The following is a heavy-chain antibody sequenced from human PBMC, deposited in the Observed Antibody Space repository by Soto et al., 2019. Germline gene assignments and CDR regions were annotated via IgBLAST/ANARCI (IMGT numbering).Heavy chain of an antibody. J-gene: IGHJ4*02. CDR2: INPNSGGT. Sequence: GASVKVSCKASGYTFTGYYMHWVRQAPGQGLEWMGWINPNSGGTNYAQKFQGWVTMTRDTSISTAYMELSRLRSDDTAVYYCARDLGYCSSTSCCAQYYFDYWGQGTLVTVSS. CDR3: ARDLGYCSSTSCCAQYYFDY. V-gene: IGHV1-2*04. CDR1: GYTFTGYY. D-gene: IGHD2-2*01.